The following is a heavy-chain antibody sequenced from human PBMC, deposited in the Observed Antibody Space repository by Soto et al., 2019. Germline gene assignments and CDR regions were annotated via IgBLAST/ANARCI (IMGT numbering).Heavy chain of an antibody. V-gene: IGHV1-18*01. D-gene: IGHD2-8*02. CDR2: ISAYNGDT. J-gene: IGHJ4*02. CDR3: ARTRGYCTGGTCYFDY. Sequence: QVQLVQSGAEVKKPGASVKVSCKASGYIFTGYGISWVRQAPGQGPEWMGWISAYNGDTNYAQKLQGRVTMTTDTSTTTAYMERRSLGSDDTAVYYCARTRGYCTGGTCYFDYWGQGTLVTVSS. CDR1: GYIFTGYG.